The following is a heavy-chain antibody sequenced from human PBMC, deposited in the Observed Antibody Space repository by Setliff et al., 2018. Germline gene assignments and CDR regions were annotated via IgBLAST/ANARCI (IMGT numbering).Heavy chain of an antibody. CDR2: ISSSGSTI. CDR1: GFTFSSFW. Sequence: GGSLRLSCAASGFTFSSFWMNWVRQAPGKGLEWVSYISSSGSTIYYVDSVKGRFTISRDNAKNSLYLQMNSLRAEDTAVYYCARYSSGWFFDYWGQGTPVTVSS. D-gene: IGHD6-19*01. J-gene: IGHJ4*02. CDR3: ARYSSGWFFDY. V-gene: IGHV3-48*03.